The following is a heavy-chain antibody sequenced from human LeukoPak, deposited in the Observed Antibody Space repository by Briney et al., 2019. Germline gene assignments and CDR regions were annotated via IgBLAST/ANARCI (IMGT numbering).Heavy chain of an antibody. Sequence: GRSLRLSCAASGFTFSSYAMHWVRQAPGKGLEWVAVISYDGSNKYYADSVKGRFTISRDNSKNTLYLQMNSLRAEDTAVYYCARDSGGTVEMATNGAFDIWGQGTMVTVSS. CDR3: ARDSGGTVEMATNGAFDI. CDR2: ISYDGSNK. V-gene: IGHV3-30-3*01. J-gene: IGHJ3*02. D-gene: IGHD5-24*01. CDR1: GFTFSSYA.